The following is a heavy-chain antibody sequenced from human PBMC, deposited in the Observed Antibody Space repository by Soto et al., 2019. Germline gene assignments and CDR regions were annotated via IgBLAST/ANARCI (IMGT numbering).Heavy chain of an antibody. CDR2: INSDGSST. CDR1: GFTFSSYW. CDR3: GRKGVAAGLDY. V-gene: IGHV3-74*01. J-gene: IGHJ4*02. D-gene: IGHD6-13*01. Sequence: PGGSLRLSCAASGFTFSSYWVDWVRQAPGKGLVWVSRINSDGSSTSYEDSVKGRFTISRDNAKNTVYLQLNSLRAEDTAVYYCGRKGVAAGLDYWGQGTLVTVSS.